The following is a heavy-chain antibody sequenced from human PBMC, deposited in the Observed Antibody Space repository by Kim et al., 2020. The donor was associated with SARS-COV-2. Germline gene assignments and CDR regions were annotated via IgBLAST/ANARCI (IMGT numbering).Heavy chain of an antibody. J-gene: IGHJ4*02. V-gene: IGHV3-74*01. CDR2: ISTDGSST. CDR1: GFAFSNYW. CDR3: AAHSFGSLKF. D-gene: IGHD2-15*01. Sequence: GGSLRLSCAASGFAFSNYWMHWVRQAPGKGLVWVSRISTDGSSTSYADSVKGRFTISRDNAENTLYLRMNSLRDEDTAVYYCAAHSFGSLKFGGQGTLVT.